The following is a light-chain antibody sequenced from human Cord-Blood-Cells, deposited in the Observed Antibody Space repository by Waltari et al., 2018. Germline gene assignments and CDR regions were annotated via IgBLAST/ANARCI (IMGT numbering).Light chain of an antibody. J-gene: IGLJ2*01. Sequence: QSALTQPASVSGSPGQSITIPCTGTSRDVGGYNYVSWYQQHPGKAPKLMIYDVSKRPSGVSNRFSGSKSGNTASLTISGLQAEDEADYYCSSYTSSSTFDVVFGGGTKLTVL. V-gene: IGLV2-14*01. CDR2: DVS. CDR3: SSYTSSSTFDVV. CDR1: SRDVGGYNY.